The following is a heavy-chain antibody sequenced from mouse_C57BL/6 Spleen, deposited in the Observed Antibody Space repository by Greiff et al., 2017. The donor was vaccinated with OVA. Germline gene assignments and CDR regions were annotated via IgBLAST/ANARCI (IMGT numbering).Heavy chain of an antibody. CDR3: ARRSKGWYFDV. D-gene: IGHD2-5*01. CDR1: GYTFTDYY. Sequence: VQLQQSGPVLVKPGASVKMSCKASGYTFTDYYMNWVKQSHGKSLEWIGVINPYNGGTSYNQKFKGKATLTVDKSSSTAYMELNSLTSEDSAVYYCARRSKGWYFDVWGTGTTVTVSS. CDR2: INPYNGGT. V-gene: IGHV1-19*01. J-gene: IGHJ1*03.